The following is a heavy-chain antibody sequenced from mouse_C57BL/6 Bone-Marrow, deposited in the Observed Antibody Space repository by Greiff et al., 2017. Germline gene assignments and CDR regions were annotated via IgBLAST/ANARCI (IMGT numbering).Heavy chain of an antibody. CDR1: GYTFTSYW. Sequence: QVQLQQPGAELVMPGASVKLSCKASGYTFTSYWMHWVKPRPGQGLEWIGEIDPSASYTNYNQKFKGKSTLTVDKSSSTAYMQLSSLTSEDSAVYYCTRSIYDYDERYSAMYYWGQGTSVTVAS. V-gene: IGHV1-69*01. CDR2: IDPSASYT. J-gene: IGHJ4*01. CDR3: TRSIYDYDERYSAMYY. D-gene: IGHD2-4*01.